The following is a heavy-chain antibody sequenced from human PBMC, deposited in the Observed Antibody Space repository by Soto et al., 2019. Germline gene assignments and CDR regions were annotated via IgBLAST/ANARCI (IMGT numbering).Heavy chain of an antibody. V-gene: IGHV1-69*02. CDR2: IIPILGIA. Sequence: QVQLVQSGAEVKKPGSSVKVSCKASGGTFSSYTISWVRQAPGQGLEWMGRIIPILGIANYAQQFHGRVTITADNSTSTDYMELSSLRSEDTAVYYSARRLLKGVEQWLVPFEYWGQGTLVTVCS. D-gene: IGHD6-19*01. CDR1: GGTFSSYT. J-gene: IGHJ4*02. CDR3: ARRLLKGVEQWLVPFEY.